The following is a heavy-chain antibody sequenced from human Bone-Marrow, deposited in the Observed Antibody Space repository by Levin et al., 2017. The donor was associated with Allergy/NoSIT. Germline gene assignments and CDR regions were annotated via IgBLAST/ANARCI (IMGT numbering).Heavy chain of an antibody. CDR2: ISDNSYTT. CDR3: AKDPPAVLGWYFDI. Sequence: SGGSLRLSCAASGFTFSRYAMSWVRQSPGKGPEWVSFISDNSYTTHYADSVKGRFTISRDNSKNMLYLQMNSLRAEDTAIYYCAKDPPAVLGWYFDIWGRGTLVVVSS. D-gene: IGHD1-14*01. CDR1: GFTFSRYA. V-gene: IGHV3-23*01. J-gene: IGHJ2*01.